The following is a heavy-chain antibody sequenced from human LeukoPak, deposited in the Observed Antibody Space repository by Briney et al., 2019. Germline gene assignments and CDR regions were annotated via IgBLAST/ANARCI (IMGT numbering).Heavy chain of an antibody. CDR2: SYYSGST. CDR3: ARVPITMVRGVINNYFDY. Sequence: PSGTLCLTCAVSGGSISSYYWSWIRQPPGKGLEWIGYSYYSGSTNYNPSLMSRVTISVDTSKNQFSLKLNSVTAADTAVYYCARVPITMVRGVINNYFDYWGQGTLVTVSS. D-gene: IGHD3-10*01. J-gene: IGHJ4*02. CDR1: GGSISSYY. V-gene: IGHV4-59*01.